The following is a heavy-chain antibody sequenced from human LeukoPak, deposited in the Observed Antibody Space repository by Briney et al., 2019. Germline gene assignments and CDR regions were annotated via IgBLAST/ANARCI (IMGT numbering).Heavy chain of an antibody. CDR3: AGQLERREDAFDI. D-gene: IGHD1-1*01. Sequence: SVKVSCKASGGTFSSYAISWVRQALGQGLEWMGGIIPIFGTAIYAQKFQGRVTMTEDTSTDTAYMELSSLRSEDTAVYYCAGQLERREDAFDIWGQGTMVTVSS. CDR2: IIPIFGTA. CDR1: GGTFSSYA. V-gene: IGHV1-69*06. J-gene: IGHJ3*02.